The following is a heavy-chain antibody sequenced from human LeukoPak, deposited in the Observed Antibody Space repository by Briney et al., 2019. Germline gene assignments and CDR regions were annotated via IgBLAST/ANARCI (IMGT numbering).Heavy chain of an antibody. D-gene: IGHD3-22*01. CDR1: GFTVSSNY. V-gene: IGHV3-21*01. CDR3: VRESVYYDNVLDY. Sequence: GGSLRLSCAASGFTVSSNYMGWVRQAPGKGLEWVSVITSSSDYIYYADSLKGRFTVSRDNAKNSLYLQLNSLRAEDTAVYYCVRESVYYDNVLDYWGQETLVTVSS. CDR2: ITSSSDYI. J-gene: IGHJ4*02.